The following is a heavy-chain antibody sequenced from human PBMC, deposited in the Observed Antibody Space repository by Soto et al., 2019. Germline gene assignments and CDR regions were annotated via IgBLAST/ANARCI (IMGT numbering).Heavy chain of an antibody. CDR1: GFTVSSNY. D-gene: IGHD3-10*01. J-gene: IGHJ4*02. CDR3: ARSYYYGSGTYHSFDY. Sequence: GGSLRLSCAASGFTVSSNYMSWVRQAPGKGLEWVSVIYSGGSTYYADSVKGRFTISRHNSKNTLYLQMNRLRTEDTVLYYCARSYYYGSGTYHSFDYRGQGTLVTVSS. V-gene: IGHV3-53*04. CDR2: IYSGGST.